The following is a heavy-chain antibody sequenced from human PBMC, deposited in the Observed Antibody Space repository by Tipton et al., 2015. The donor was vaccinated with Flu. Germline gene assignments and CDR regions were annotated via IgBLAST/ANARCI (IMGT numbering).Heavy chain of an antibody. J-gene: IGHJ5*02. CDR1: GDSISSRYY. Sequence: LRLSCTVSGDSISSRYYWGWIRQPPGRGLEWIGCIYYSGSTYYNPSLKSRVTISIDTSRNQFTLKLSSVTAADTAVYYCARQPSYETFGLFLPGWFDPWGQGTLVTVSS. D-gene: IGHD3/OR15-3a*01. V-gene: IGHV4-38-2*02. CDR3: ARQPSYETFGLFLPGWFDP. CDR2: IYYSGST.